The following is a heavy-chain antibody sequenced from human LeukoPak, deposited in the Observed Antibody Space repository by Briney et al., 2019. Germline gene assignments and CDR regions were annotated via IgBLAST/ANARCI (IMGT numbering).Heavy chain of an antibody. CDR1: GYTFTSYG. J-gene: IGHJ5*02. CDR3: ARAAPVDGDYVNSWFDP. CDR2: ISAYNGNT. D-gene: IGHD4-17*01. V-gene: IGHV1-18*01. Sequence: GASVKVSCKASGYTFTSYGISWVRQAPGQGLEWMGWISAYNGNTNYAQKLQGRVTMTTDTSTSTAYMELRSLRSDDTAVYYCARAAPVDGDYVNSWFDPWGQGTLVTVSS.